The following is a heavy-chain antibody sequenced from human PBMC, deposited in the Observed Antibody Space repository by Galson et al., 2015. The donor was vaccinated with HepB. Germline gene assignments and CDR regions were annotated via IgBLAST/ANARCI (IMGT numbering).Heavy chain of an antibody. Sequence: QSGAEVKKPGASVKVSCKASGGTFSSYAISWVRQAPGQGLEWMGGIIPIFGTANYAQKFQGRVTITADESTSTAYMELSSLRSEDTAVYYCARGRVTWWEQTYYYYGMDVWGQGTTVTVSS. CDR2: IIPIFGTA. J-gene: IGHJ6*02. V-gene: IGHV1-69*13. CDR1: GGTFSSYA. D-gene: IGHD1-26*01. CDR3: ARGRVTWWEQTYYYYGMDV.